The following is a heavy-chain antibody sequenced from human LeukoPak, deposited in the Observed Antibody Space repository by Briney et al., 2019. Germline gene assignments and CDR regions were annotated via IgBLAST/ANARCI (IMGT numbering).Heavy chain of an antibody. V-gene: IGHV1-18*01. Sequence: ASVKVCCKASGYTFINYGVTWVRQAPGQGLEWMGWISASNGNTNYAQKLQGRVTMTTETSTSTAYMELRSLRSDDTAVYYCARALSRGYSGYDYGLGYWGQGTLVTVSS. CDR2: ISASNGNT. CDR3: ARALSRGYSGYDYGLGY. J-gene: IGHJ4*02. D-gene: IGHD5-12*01. CDR1: GYTFINYG.